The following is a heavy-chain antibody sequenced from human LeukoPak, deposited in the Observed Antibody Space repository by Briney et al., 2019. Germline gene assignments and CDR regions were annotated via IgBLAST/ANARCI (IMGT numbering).Heavy chain of an antibody. Sequence: SGGSLRLCCAASGFTFRSYGMHWVRQAPRKGLEWVAFIRYDGSNKYYADSVKGRFTISRDNSKNTLYLQMNSLRAEDTAVYYCAKNGYDSSGIAAGYWGQGTLVTVSS. D-gene: IGHD3-22*01. CDR1: GFTFRSYG. J-gene: IGHJ4*02. V-gene: IGHV3-30*02. CDR3: AKNGYDSSGIAAGY. CDR2: IRYDGSNK.